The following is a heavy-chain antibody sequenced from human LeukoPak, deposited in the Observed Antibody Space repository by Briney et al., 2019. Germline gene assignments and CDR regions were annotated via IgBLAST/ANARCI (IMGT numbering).Heavy chain of an antibody. D-gene: IGHD6-19*01. CDR2: ISFDGNTI. Sequence: PGRSLRLSCAASGFTFSNYPIHWVRQAPGKGLEWVAVISFDGNTINYADSVKGRFTISRDNSKNTLFLQMTSLRADDTGVYYCVRDTYWLAYLFDFWGQGTLVTVSS. V-gene: IGHV3-30*14. J-gene: IGHJ4*02. CDR1: GFTFSNYP. CDR3: VRDTYWLAYLFDF.